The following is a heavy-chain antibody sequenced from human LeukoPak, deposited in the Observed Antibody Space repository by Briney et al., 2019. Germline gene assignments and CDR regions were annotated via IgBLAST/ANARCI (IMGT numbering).Heavy chain of an antibody. V-gene: IGHV4-39*01. Sequence: SQTLSLTCTVSGGSISSGDYYWGWIRQPPGKGLEWIGSIYYSGSTYYNPSLKSRVTISVDTSKNQFSLKLSSVTAADTAVYYCARQQWQPIFDYWGQGTLVTVSS. CDR3: ARQQWQPIFDY. CDR2: IYYSGST. CDR1: GGSISSGDYY. D-gene: IGHD6-19*01. J-gene: IGHJ4*02.